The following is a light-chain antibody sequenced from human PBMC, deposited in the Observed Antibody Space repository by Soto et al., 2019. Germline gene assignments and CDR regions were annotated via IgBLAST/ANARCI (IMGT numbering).Light chain of an antibody. J-gene: IGLJ1*01. CDR1: SSVVGGYSY. CDR3: ASYTTSRTYV. Sequence: QSVLTQPASVSGSPGQSIAISCTGTSSVVGGYSYVSWYQQQPGKAPKLVISDVSNRPSGVSDRFSGSKSGNTASLTISGLQTEDEADYYCASYTTSRTYVFGTGTKVTVL. V-gene: IGLV2-14*01. CDR2: DVS.